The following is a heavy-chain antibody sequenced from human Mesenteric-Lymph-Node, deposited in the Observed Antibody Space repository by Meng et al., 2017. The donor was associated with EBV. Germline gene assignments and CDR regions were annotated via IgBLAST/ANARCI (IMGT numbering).Heavy chain of an antibody. CDR3: ASRGDGIYSNYDWFDR. Sequence: QGQLRQWGAGLLKPSETLSLTCGVYGGSFSGYYWSWIRQPPGKGLEWIGEINHSGVASYNPSLRSRVTISLDTSKNQFSLKLNSVTAADTAVYYCASRGDGIYSNYDWFDRWGQGTLVTVSS. CDR2: INHSGVA. D-gene: IGHD4-11*01. J-gene: IGHJ5*02. V-gene: IGHV4-34*01. CDR1: GGSFSGYY.